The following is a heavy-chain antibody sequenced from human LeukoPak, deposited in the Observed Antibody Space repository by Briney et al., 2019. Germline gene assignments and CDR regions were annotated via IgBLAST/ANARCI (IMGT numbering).Heavy chain of an antibody. CDR3: ARDRSGWSFDY. V-gene: IGHV3-74*01. CDR1: GFTFSNYW. D-gene: IGHD6-19*01. CDR2: INTGGSST. J-gene: IGHJ4*02. Sequence: PGGSLRLSCAASGFTFSNYWMHWVRQAPGKGLVWVSRINTGGSSTNYADSVRGRFTISRDSAKNTLYLQVDSLRAEDTAVYYCARDRSGWSFDYWGQGTLVTVSS.